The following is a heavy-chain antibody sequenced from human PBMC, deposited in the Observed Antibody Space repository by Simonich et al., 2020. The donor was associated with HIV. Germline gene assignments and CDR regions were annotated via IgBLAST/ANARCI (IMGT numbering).Heavy chain of an antibody. CDR1: GGSFSGDY. CDR3: ARTYYYDSSGYYAGWFDP. V-gene: IGHV4-34*01. D-gene: IGHD3-22*01. Sequence: QVQLQQWGAGLLKPSETLSLTCAVYGGSFSGDYWSWIRQPPGKGLDGIGEINHSESTNYNPSLKSRVTISVDTSKNQFSMKLSSVTAADTAVYYCARTYYYDSSGYYAGWFDPWGQGTLVTVSS. J-gene: IGHJ5*02. CDR2: INHSEST.